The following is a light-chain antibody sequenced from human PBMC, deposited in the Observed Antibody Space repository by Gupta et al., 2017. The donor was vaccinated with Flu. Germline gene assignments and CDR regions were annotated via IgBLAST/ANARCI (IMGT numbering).Light chain of an antibody. V-gene: IGLV2-14*01. CDR3: SSYTSSSSVV. CDR2: EVS. Sequence: QSALTQPASVSGSPGQSITISCTGTSSDVGGYNYVSWYQPHPGKGPKLMIYEVSNRPSGVSNRFSGSKSGNTASLTISGLQAEDEADYYCSSYTSSSSVVFGGGTKLTVL. J-gene: IGLJ2*01. CDR1: SSDVGGYNY.